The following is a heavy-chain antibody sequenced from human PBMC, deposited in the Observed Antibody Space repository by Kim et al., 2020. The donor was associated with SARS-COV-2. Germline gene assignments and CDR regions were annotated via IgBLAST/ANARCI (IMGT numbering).Heavy chain of an antibody. J-gene: IGHJ4*02. CDR3: AREPYSSGWYFAY. V-gene: IGHV3-30-3*01. Sequence: GGSLRLSCVASGFTFSSYAMNWVRQAPGKGLEWVAVISYEGSNKYKADSVKGRFTISRDNSKNTLYLQMNRLRAEDTAVYYCAREPYSSGWYFAYWGQGTLVTLS. D-gene: IGHD6-19*01. CDR1: GFTFSSYA. CDR2: ISYEGSNK.